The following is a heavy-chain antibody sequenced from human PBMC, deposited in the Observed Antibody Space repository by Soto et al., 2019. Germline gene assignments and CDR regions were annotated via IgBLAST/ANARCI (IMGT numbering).Heavy chain of an antibody. V-gene: IGHV3-66*01. CDR2: IYSGGST. Sequence: GGSLRLSCAASGFTVSSNYMSWVRQAPGKGLEWVSVIYSGGSTYYADSVKGRFTISRDNSKNTLYLQMNSLRAEDTAVYYCAREGIQLGWGDYYYYHGMDVWGQGTTVTVS. CDR1: GFTVSSNY. J-gene: IGHJ6*02. CDR3: AREGIQLGWGDYYYYHGMDV. D-gene: IGHD5-18*01.